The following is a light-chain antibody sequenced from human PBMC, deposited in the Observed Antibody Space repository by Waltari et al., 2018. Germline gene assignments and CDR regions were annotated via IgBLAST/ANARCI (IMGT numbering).Light chain of an antibody. J-gene: IGKJ1*01. CDR2: WAS. Sequence: DIVMTQSPDSLAVSLGERATINCKSSQSVLYSSNNNNYLAWYQQKSGQPPKLLIYWASTRESGVPHRFSGSGSGTDFTLTISSLQAEDVAVYYCQQYYSTSSTFGQGTKVEI. CDR1: QSVLYSSNNNNY. CDR3: QQYYSTSST. V-gene: IGKV4-1*01.